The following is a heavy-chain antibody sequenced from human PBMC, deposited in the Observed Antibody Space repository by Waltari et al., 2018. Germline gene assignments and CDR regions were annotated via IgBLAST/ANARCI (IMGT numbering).Heavy chain of an antibody. Sequence: QVQLQQWGAGLLKTSETLSLTCAVYGGSFSGFYCTWIRQPPGGGLEWIGEINHLGTTDYNPSLKRRVTISGDTSKSQFYLKLNAVTAADTAVYYCARGGQYTSGWNWYFDVWGRGTLVTVYS. CDR3: ARGGQYTSGWNWYFDV. CDR2: INHLGTT. D-gene: IGHD6-19*01. V-gene: IGHV4-34*01. CDR1: GGSFSGFY. J-gene: IGHJ2*01.